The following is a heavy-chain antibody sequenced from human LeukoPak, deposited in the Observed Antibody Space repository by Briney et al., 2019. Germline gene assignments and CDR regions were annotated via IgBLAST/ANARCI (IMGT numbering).Heavy chain of an antibody. Sequence: ASVKVSCKASGYTFTSYDINWVRQATGQGLEWMGWMNPNSGNTGYAQKFQGRVTMTRNTSISTAYMELSSLRSEDTAVYYCARGQGSSWYWGGGNNWFDPWGQGTLVTVSS. CDR1: GYTFTSYD. CDR3: ARGQGSSWYWGGGNNWFDP. D-gene: IGHD6-13*01. J-gene: IGHJ5*02. V-gene: IGHV1-8*01. CDR2: MNPNSGNT.